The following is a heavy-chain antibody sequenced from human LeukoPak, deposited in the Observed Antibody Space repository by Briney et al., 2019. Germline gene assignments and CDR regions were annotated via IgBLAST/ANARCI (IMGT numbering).Heavy chain of an antibody. J-gene: IGHJ4*02. CDR1: GFTVSSNY. D-gene: IGHD3-22*01. Sequence: GGSLRLSCAASGFTVSSNYMTWVRQAPGKGLEWLSVIYSGGTTYYADSVKGRFTTSRDNAKNSLYLQMNSLRAEDTAVYYCARHYDSNSYGPGYWGQGTLVTVSS. V-gene: IGHV3-66*04. CDR2: IYSGGTT. CDR3: ARHYDSNSYGPGY.